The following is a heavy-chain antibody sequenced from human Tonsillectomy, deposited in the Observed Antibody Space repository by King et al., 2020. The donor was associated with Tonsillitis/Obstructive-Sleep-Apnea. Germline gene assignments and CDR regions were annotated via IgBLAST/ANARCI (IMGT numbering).Heavy chain of an antibody. CDR1: GYTFTSYA. CDR3: ARDGSGSYRSYYYMDV. CDR2: INTKTGNP. Sequence: QLVQSGSELKKPGASVKVSCKASGYTFTSYAMNWVRQAPGQGLEWMGWINTKTGNPTYAQGFTGRFVFSLDTSVSTAYLQISSLKAEDTAVYYCARDGSGSYRSYYYMDVWGKGTTVTVSS. V-gene: IGHV7-4-1*02. J-gene: IGHJ6*03. D-gene: IGHD3-10*01.